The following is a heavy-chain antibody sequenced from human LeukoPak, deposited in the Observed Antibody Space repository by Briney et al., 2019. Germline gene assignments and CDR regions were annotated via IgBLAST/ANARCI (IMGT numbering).Heavy chain of an antibody. V-gene: IGHV3-23*01. J-gene: IGHJ4*02. Sequence: PGGSLRLSCAASGFTFSTYAMSWARQAPGKGLEWVSSISGGDGNTYYADSVKGRFTISRDTSKNTLYLQMNSLRAEDTAVYYCAKAISVDTAMEYWGQGTLVTVSS. CDR1: GFTFSTYA. CDR3: AKAISVDTAMEY. D-gene: IGHD5-18*01. CDR2: ISGGDGNT.